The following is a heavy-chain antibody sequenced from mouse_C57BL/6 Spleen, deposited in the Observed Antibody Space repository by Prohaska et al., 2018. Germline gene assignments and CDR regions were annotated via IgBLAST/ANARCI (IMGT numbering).Heavy chain of an antibody. V-gene: IGHV1-26*01. CDR2: INPNNGGT. CDR3: ARIYYYGSSYAMDY. Sequence: LKISCKASGYTFTDYYMNWVKQSHGKSLEWIGDINPNNGGTSYNQKFKGKATLTVDKSSSTAYMELSSLTSEDSAVYYCARIYYYGSSYAMDYWGQGTSVTVSS. J-gene: IGHJ4*01. CDR1: GYTFTDYY. D-gene: IGHD1-1*01.